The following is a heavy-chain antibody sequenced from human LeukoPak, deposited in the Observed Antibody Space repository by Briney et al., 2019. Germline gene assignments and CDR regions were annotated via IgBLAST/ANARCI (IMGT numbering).Heavy chain of an antibody. CDR3: AKDIGTD. Sequence: GGSLRLSCAATGFTLSSYCMIWVRQPPGKGLEWVSSRSSSSRNMNDGDSVKGRFTISRDNAKNTLYLQMNSLRAEDTAVYYCAKDIGTDWGQGTLVTVSS. J-gene: IGHJ4*02. CDR1: GFTLSSYC. V-gene: IGHV3-21*01. D-gene: IGHD1-14*01. CDR2: RSSSSRNM.